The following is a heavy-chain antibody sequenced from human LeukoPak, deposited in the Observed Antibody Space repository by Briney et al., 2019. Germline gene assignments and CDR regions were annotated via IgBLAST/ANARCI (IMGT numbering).Heavy chain of an antibody. CDR3: ARVSLVAVAEYFDY. D-gene: IGHD6-19*01. CDR1: GGSISSYY. Sequence: SETLSLTCTVSGGSISSYYWSWIRQPAGKGLEWIGRIYTSGSTNYNPSLKSRATMSVDTSKNQFSLKLSSVTAADTAVYYCARVSLVAVAEYFDYWGQGTLVTVSS. CDR2: IYTSGST. V-gene: IGHV4-4*07. J-gene: IGHJ4*02.